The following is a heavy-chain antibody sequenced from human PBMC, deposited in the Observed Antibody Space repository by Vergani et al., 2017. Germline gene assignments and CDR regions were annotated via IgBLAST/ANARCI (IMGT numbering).Heavy chain of an antibody. Sequence: QVHLVESGGGVVQPGRSLRLSCAASGFTFSNFGMHWVRQAPGKGLEWVALISYDGNNQYYADSVKGRLTISRDISKNTLYLQMNSLRAEDTAVYFCAKEMGNGIIGTTSRNDWFDPWGQGTLVTVSS. CDR3: AKEMGNGIIGTTSRNDWFDP. CDR2: ISYDGNNQ. J-gene: IGHJ5*02. D-gene: IGHD1-7*01. V-gene: IGHV3-30*18. CDR1: GFTFSNFG.